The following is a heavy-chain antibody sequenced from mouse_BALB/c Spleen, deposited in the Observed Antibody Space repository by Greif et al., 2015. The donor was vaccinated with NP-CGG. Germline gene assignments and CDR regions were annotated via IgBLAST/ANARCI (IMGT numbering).Heavy chain of an antibody. D-gene: IGHD2-1*01. CDR1: GFNIKDYY. CDR3: ARAGYGNYDLFAY. J-gene: IGHJ3*01. Sequence: VQLQQSGAELVKPGALVKLSCKASGFNIKDYYMHWVKQRPKQGLEWIGWIDPENGNTIYDPKFQGKASITADTSSNTASLQLSSLTSEDTAVYYCARAGYGNYDLFAYWGQGTLVTVSA. CDR2: IDPENGNT. V-gene: IGHV14-1*02.